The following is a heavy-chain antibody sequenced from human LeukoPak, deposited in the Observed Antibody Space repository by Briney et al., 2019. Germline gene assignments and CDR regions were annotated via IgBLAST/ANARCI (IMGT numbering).Heavy chain of an antibody. Sequence: GGSLRLSCAASGFTFSSYAMHWVRQAPGKGLEWVAVISYDGSNKYYADSVKGRFTISRDNSKNTLYLQMSSLRAEDTAVYYCARGGILESCDYWGQGTLVTVSS. D-gene: IGHD3-3*01. V-gene: IGHV3-30-3*01. J-gene: IGHJ4*02. CDR1: GFTFSSYA. CDR3: ARGGILESCDY. CDR2: ISYDGSNK.